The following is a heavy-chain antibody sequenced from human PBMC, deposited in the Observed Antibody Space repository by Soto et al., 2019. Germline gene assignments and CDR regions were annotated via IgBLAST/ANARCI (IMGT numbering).Heavy chain of an antibody. CDR1: GGSISSGGYY. Sequence: SETLSLTCTVSGGSISSGGYYWSWIRQHPGKGLEWIGYIYYIGSTYYNPSLKSRVTISLDTSKNQFSLKLSSVTAADTAVYYCARAGGFNWFDPWGQGTLVTVSS. CDR3: ARAGGFNWFDP. D-gene: IGHD3-10*01. V-gene: IGHV4-31*03. J-gene: IGHJ5*02. CDR2: IYYIGST.